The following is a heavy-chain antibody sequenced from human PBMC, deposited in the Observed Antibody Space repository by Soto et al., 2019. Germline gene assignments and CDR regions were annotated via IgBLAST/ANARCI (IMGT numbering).Heavy chain of an antibody. D-gene: IGHD6-13*01. V-gene: IGHV3-30*03. Sequence: QVQLVESGGGVVQPGRSLRLSCAASGFTFSSYGMHWVRQAPGKGLEWVAAISYDGSNKYYADSVKGRFTISRDNSKNTLYLQMNNLRAEDTAVYYCVSGLLGRAAALDYWGQGTLVTVSS. CDR2: ISYDGSNK. J-gene: IGHJ4*02. CDR3: VSGLLGRAAALDY. CDR1: GFTFSSYG.